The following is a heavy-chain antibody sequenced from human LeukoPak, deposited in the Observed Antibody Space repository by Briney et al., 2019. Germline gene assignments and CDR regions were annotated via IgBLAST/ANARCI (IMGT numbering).Heavy chain of an antibody. J-gene: IGHJ4*02. CDR3: ARCDRYSGSHGAFDI. V-gene: IGHV4-34*01. Sequence: SETLSLTCAVYGGSFSGYYWSWIRQPPGKGLEWIGEINHSGSTNYNPSLKSRVTISVDTSKNQFSLKLSSVTAADTAVYYCARCDRYSGSHGAFDIWGQGTLVTVSS. D-gene: IGHD1-26*01. CDR2: INHSGST. CDR1: GGSFSGYY.